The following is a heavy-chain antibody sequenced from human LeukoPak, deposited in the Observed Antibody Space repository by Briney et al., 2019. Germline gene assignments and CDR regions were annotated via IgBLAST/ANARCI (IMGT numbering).Heavy chain of an antibody. V-gene: IGHV1-69*13. CDR1: GGTFSSYA. D-gene: IGHD6-13*01. J-gene: IGHJ5*02. CDR2: IIPIFGTA. Sequence: SVKVSCKASGGTFSSYAISWVRQAPGQGPEWMGGIIPIFGTANYAQKFQGRVTITADESTSTAYMELSSLRSEDTAVYYCARDEHRREGIAAAGNWFDPWGQGTLVTVSS. CDR3: ARDEHRREGIAAAGNWFDP.